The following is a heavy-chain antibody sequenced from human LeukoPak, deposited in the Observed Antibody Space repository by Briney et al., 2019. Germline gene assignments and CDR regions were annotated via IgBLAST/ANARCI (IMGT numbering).Heavy chain of an antibody. J-gene: IGHJ4*02. CDR3: ARRLAGTEDY. V-gene: IGHV4-39*01. Sequence: SETLSLTCTVSGGSISSSSYYWGWIRQPPGRGLEWIGSFYYSGSTYYNPSLRSRVTISVDTSKNKFSLRLSSVTATDTAVYYCARRLAGTEDYWGQGTLVTVSS. CDR1: GGSISSSSYY. D-gene: IGHD6-13*01. CDR2: FYYSGST.